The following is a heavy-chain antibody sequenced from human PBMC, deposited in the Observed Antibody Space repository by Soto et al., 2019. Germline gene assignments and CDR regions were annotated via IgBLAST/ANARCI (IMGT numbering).Heavy chain of an antibody. CDR2: IKEDGSQK. J-gene: IGHJ3*02. CDR3: ARGDYYDVSGPFSDAFDI. Sequence: GGSLRLSCAASGFTFSRYWMSWVRQAPGKGLEWVVNIKEDGSQKWYVDSVKGRFTISRDNAKNSLYLQMNSLRVEDTAMYYYARGDYYDVSGPFSDAFDIWGQGTMVTVSS. CDR1: GFTFSRYW. V-gene: IGHV3-7*04. D-gene: IGHD3-22*01.